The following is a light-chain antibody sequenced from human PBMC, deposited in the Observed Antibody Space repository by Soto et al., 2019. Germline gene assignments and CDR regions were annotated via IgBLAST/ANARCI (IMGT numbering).Light chain of an antibody. J-gene: IGKJ1*01. V-gene: IGKV2-24*01. Sequence: DIVLTQTPLSSPVTLGQPASISCRSSQSLVHSDGNTYLSWLQQRPGQPPRIVIYKVFNQFSGVPARFSSSEVEENLTLRITRVEAEDIGVYYCPHSPPFTRPFGPGNKVEIK. CDR3: PHSPPFTRP. CDR1: QSLVHSDGNTY. CDR2: KVF.